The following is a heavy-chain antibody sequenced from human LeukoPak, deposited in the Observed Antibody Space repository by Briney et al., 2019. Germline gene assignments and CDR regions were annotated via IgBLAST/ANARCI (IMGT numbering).Heavy chain of an antibody. CDR1: GYSISSTYY. CDR2: ISHSGNT. V-gene: IGHV4-38-2*02. Sequence: PSETLSLTCTVSGYSISSTYYGAWIRQPPGKGLEWIATISHSGNTYYTPSLESRLTISLDTSKKHFSLGLSSVTAADTAVYYCARVNAPVATFDYWGLGTLVAVSS. CDR3: ARVNAPVATFDY. J-gene: IGHJ4*02. D-gene: IGHD1-1*01.